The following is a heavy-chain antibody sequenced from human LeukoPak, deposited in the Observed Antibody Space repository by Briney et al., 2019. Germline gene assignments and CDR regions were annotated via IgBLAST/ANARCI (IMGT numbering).Heavy chain of an antibody. CDR1: GFTFSSYS. J-gene: IGHJ4*02. CDR3: ARDPGGLSSEIFGVVIIP. Sequence: GALRLSCAASGFTFSSYSMNWVRQAPGKGLEWVSYISSSSSTIYYADSVKGRFTISRDNAKNSLYLQMNSLRAEDTAVYYCARDPGGLSSEIFGVVIIPWGQGTLVTVSS. CDR2: ISSSSSTI. V-gene: IGHV3-48*01. D-gene: IGHD3-3*01.